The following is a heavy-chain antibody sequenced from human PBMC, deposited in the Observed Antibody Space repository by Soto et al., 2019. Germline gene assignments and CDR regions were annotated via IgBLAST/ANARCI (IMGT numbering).Heavy chain of an antibody. V-gene: IGHV3-33*01. CDR2: IWYDGSNK. CDR1: GFTFSSYG. Sequence: GGSLRLSCAASGFTFSSYGMHWVRQAPGKGLEWVAVIWYDGSNKYYADSVKGRFTISRDNSKNTLYLQMNSLRAEDTAVYYCARDRVSSEYYYGPSFDYWGQGTLVTVSS. CDR3: ARDRVSSEYYYGPSFDY. J-gene: IGHJ4*02. D-gene: IGHD3-10*01.